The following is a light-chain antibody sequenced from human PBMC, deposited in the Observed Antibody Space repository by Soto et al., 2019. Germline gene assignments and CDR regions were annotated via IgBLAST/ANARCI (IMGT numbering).Light chain of an antibody. CDR3: CSYATSRTLV. Sequence: QSALTQTASVSASPGQSITISCSGTSSDVGSYNLVSWYQHYPGKAPKLIIYEGSRRPSGVSDRFSGSKSGNTASLTISGRQPEDEGAYYCCSYATSRTLVFGGATMRTV. J-gene: IGLJ3*02. V-gene: IGLV2-23*01. CDR1: SSDVGSYNL. CDR2: EGS.